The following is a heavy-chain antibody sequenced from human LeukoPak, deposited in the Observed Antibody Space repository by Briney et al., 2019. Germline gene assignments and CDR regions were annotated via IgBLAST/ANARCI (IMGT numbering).Heavy chain of an antibody. CDR2: MSGSGATI. D-gene: IGHD3-3*02. Sequence: GGSLRLSCAASGFTFSSSAMSWVRQAPGKGLEWVSAMSGSGATIYYADSVEGRFTISRDNSKNTLYLQMNSLRAEDTAIYYCAKGWVSRNYFDYWGQGTLVTVSS. CDR1: GFTFSSSA. J-gene: IGHJ4*02. V-gene: IGHV3-23*01. CDR3: AKGWVSRNYFDY.